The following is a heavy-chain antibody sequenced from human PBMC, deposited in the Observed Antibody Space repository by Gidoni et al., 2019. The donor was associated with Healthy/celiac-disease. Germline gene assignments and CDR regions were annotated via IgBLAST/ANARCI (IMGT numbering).Heavy chain of an antibody. CDR2: ISSSSSYI. CDR3: ARDYGDYVPDY. CDR1: GFTFSSYS. Sequence: EVQLVESGGGLVKPGGSLRPSCVASGFTFSSYSMNWVRQAPGKGLEWVSSISSSSSYIYYADSVKGRFTISRDNAKNSLYLQMNSLGAEDTAVYYCARDYGDYVPDYWGQGTLVTVSS. V-gene: IGHV3-21*01. D-gene: IGHD4-17*01. J-gene: IGHJ4*02.